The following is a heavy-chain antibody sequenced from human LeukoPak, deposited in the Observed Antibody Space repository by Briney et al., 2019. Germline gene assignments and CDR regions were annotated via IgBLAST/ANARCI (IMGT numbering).Heavy chain of an antibody. J-gene: IGHJ4*02. CDR1: GYSFTSYW. Sequence: GESLKISCKGSGYSFTSYWIGWVRQMPGKGLEWMGIIYPGDSDTRYSPSFQGQVTISADKSISTAYLQWSSLKASDTAMYYCARSGEGYDILTGYYITFDYWGQGTLVTVSS. CDR2: IYPGDSDT. D-gene: IGHD3-9*01. V-gene: IGHV5-51*01. CDR3: ARSGEGYDILTGYYITFDY.